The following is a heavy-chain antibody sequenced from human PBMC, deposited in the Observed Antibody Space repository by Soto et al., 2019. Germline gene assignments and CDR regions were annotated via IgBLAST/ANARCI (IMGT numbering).Heavy chain of an antibody. J-gene: IGHJ4*02. Sequence: GASVKVSCKASGYTFTRYYMHWARQAPGQGLEWMEIINPSDDATSYAEKFQGRLTMTKDTSTSTVYMEMSSLRSEDTAVYYCARDLTREGDYYDRSGYYLDYWGQGTLVTVSS. CDR3: ARDLTREGDYYDRSGYYLDY. CDR1: GYTFTRYY. CDR2: INPSDDAT. V-gene: IGHV1-46*01. D-gene: IGHD3-22*01.